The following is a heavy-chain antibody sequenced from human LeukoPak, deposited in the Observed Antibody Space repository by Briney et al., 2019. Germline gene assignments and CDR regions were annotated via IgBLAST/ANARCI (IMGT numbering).Heavy chain of an antibody. J-gene: IGHJ6*03. CDR2: INHSGST. V-gene: IGHV4-34*01. Sequence: SETLSLTCAVYGGSFSRYYWIWIRQPPGKGLEWIGEINHSGSTNYNPSLKSRVTISVDTSKNQFSLKLSSVTAADTAVYYCARDSSSSSFNYYYYMDVWGKGTTVTVSS. CDR3: ARDSSSSSFNYYYYMDV. D-gene: IGHD6-13*01. CDR1: GGSFSRYY.